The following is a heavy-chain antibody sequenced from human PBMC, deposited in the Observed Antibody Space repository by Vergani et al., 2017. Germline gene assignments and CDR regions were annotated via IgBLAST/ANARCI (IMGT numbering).Heavy chain of an antibody. CDR3: ARGGRSSGYYY. CDR2: ISSSSSYI. D-gene: IGHD3-22*01. J-gene: IGHJ4*02. V-gene: IGHV3-21*01. CDR1: GFTFSSYS. Sequence: EVQLVESGGGLVKPGGSLRLSCAASGFTFSSYSMNWVRQAPGKGLEWVSSISSSSSYIYYADSVKGRFTISRDNAKNSLFLQMNSLRAEDTAVYYCARGGRSSGYYYWGQGTLVTVSS.